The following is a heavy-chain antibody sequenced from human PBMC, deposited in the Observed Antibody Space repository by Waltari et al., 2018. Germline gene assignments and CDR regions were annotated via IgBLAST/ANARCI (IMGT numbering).Heavy chain of an antibody. CDR2: FDPEDGET. D-gene: IGHD1-26*01. CDR3: ATVTRVGATSWEFDP. CDR1: GGTFSSYA. Sequence: QVQLVQSGAEVKKPGSSVKVSCKASGGTFSSYAISWVRQAPGKGLEWMGGFDPEDGETIYAQKFQGRVTMTEDTSTDTAYMELSSLRSEDTAVYYCATVTRVGATSWEFDPWGQGTLVTVSS. V-gene: IGHV1-24*01. J-gene: IGHJ5*02.